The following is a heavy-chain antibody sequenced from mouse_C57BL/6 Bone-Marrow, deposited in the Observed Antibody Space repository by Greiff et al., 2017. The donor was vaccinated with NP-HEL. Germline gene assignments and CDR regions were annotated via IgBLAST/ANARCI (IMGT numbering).Heavy chain of an antibody. V-gene: IGHV2-2*01. Sequence: VQLQQSGPGLVQPSQSLSISCTVSGFSFTSYGVHWVRQSPGQGLEWLGVICSGGSTDYNAAFISRLSISKDNSKSQVFCKMNSLQADDTAIYYCARNSIYDYDRDDYAMDDWGQGTTVTVSS. CDR1: GFSFTSYG. J-gene: IGHJ4*01. CDR2: ICSGGST. D-gene: IGHD2-4*01. CDR3: ARNSIYDYDRDDYAMDD.